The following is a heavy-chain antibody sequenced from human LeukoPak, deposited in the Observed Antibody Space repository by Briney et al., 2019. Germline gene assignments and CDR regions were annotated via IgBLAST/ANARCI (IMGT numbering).Heavy chain of an antibody. CDR3: ARAQGGSYYAYYYYMDV. J-gene: IGHJ6*03. CDR1: GYTFTSYG. Sequence: ASVKVSCKASGYTFTSYGISWVRQAPGQGLEWMGWISAYNGNTNYAQKLQGRVTMTTDTSTSTAYMELRSLRSDDTAVYYCARAQGGSYYAYYYYMDVWGKGTTVTVSS. V-gene: IGHV1-18*01. CDR2: ISAYNGNT. D-gene: IGHD1-26*01.